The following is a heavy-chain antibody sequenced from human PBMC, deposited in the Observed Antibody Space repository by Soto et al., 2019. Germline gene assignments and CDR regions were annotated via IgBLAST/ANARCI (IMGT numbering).Heavy chain of an antibody. V-gene: IGHV4-4*07. CDR1: GGSISEKY. CDR3: VASLAASGLNWLDP. J-gene: IGHJ5*02. CDR2: IFANGHT. D-gene: IGHD6-13*01. Sequence: SESLSLTCIVSGGSISEKYWNWVRQPPGKGLEWIGLIFANGHTDYNPSLKSRVTMSVDASKNQFSLRLTSMTAADTAVYYCVASLAASGLNWLDPWGRGTLVTVSS.